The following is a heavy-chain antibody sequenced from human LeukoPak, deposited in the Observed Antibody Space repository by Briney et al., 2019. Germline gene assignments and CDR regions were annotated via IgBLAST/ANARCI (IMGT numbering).Heavy chain of an antibody. CDR1: GGSFRGYN. D-gene: IGHD3-16*01. Sequence: SEILCLTWAVYGGSFRGYNWSWIRHPPGKGLEWIGEINHSGSTNYNPSLKSRVTISVDTSKNQFSLKLSSVTAADTAVYYCARDRGQLGNWFDPGGQVTLVTVSS. V-gene: IGHV4-34*01. CDR3: ARDRGQLGNWFDP. CDR2: INHSGST. J-gene: IGHJ5*02.